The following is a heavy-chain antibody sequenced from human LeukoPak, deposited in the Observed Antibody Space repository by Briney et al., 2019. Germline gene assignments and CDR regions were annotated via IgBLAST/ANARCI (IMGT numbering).Heavy chain of an antibody. CDR2: INPNSGGT. J-gene: IGHJ4*02. Sequence: GASVKVSCKASGYTFTGYYMHWVRQAPGQGLEWMGWINPNSGGTNYAQKFQGRVTMTRDTSISTAYMELSRLRSDDTAVYYCARDSSGYYPYYFDYWGQGTLVTVSS. CDR1: GYTFTGYY. V-gene: IGHV1-2*02. CDR3: ARDSSGYYPYYFDY. D-gene: IGHD3-22*01.